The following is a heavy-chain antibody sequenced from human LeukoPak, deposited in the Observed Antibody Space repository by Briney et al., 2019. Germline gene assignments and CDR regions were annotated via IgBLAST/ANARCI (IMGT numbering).Heavy chain of an antibody. J-gene: IGHJ4*02. CDR2: IYYSGST. V-gene: IGHV4-39*07. CDR1: GGSIGSSSYY. CDR3: ARELPYLHYFDY. D-gene: IGHD2/OR15-2a*01. Sequence: SETLSLTCTVSGGSIGSSSYYWGWIRQPPGKGLEWIGSIYYSGSTYYNPSLKSRVTISVDTSKNQFSLKLSSVTAADTAVYYCARELPYLHYFDYWGQGTLVTVSS.